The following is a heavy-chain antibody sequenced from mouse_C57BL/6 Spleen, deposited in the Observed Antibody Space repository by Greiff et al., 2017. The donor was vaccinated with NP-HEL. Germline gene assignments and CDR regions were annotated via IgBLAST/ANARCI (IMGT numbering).Heavy chain of an antibody. Sequence: EVQLQQSGAELVRPGASVKLSCTASGFNIKDDYMHWVKQRPEQGLEWIGWIDPENGDTEYASKFQGKATITADTSSNTDYLQLSSLTSEDTAVYYCAYYERFAYWGQGTLVTVSA. CDR1: GFNIKDDY. CDR3: AYYERFAY. D-gene: IGHD2-4*01. J-gene: IGHJ3*01. V-gene: IGHV14-4*01. CDR2: IDPENGDT.